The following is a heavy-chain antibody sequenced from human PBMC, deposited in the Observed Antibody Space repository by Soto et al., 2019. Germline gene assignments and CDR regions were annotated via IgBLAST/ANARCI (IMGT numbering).Heavy chain of an antibody. CDR2: INHSGST. CDR3: ARWSSSDNWFDP. CDR1: GGSFSGYY. V-gene: IGHV4-34*01. D-gene: IGHD6-6*01. J-gene: IGHJ5*02. Sequence: QVQLQQWGAGLLKPSETLSLTCAVYGGSFSGYYWSWIRQPPGKGLEWIGEINHSGSTNYNPSLKSRVTISVDTSKNQFSLKLSSVTAADTAVYYCARWSSSDNWFDPWGQGTLVTVSS.